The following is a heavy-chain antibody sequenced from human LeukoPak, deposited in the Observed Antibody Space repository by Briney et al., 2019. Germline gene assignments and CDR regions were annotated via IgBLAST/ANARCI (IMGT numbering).Heavy chain of an antibody. CDR3: ARDGNSYSGSYYPFDY. D-gene: IGHD1-26*01. Sequence: SVKVSCKASGGTFSSYAISWVRQAPGQGREWMGEIIPIFGTANYAQKFQGRVTITADESTSTAYMELSSLRSEDTAVYYCARDGNSYSGSYYPFDYWGQGTLVTVSS. CDR1: GGTFSSYA. J-gene: IGHJ4*02. V-gene: IGHV1-69*01. CDR2: IIPIFGTA.